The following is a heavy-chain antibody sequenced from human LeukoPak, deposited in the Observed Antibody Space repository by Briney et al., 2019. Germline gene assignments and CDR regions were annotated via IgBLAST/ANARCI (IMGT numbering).Heavy chain of an antibody. Sequence: GGSLRLSCAASGSTVSTNYMSWVRQAPGKGLEWVSIIYSGGSTYYADSVKGRFTISRDNSKNTLYLQVNSLRAEDTALYYCARRGDGGRSFDYWGQGTLVTVSS. V-gene: IGHV3-53*01. CDR1: GSTVSTNY. CDR2: IYSGGST. D-gene: IGHD4-23*01. J-gene: IGHJ4*02. CDR3: ARRGDGGRSFDY.